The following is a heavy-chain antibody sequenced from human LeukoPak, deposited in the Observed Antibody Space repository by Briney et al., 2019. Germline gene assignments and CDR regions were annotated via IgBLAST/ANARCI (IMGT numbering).Heavy chain of an antibody. CDR2: ISSSNSTI. V-gene: IGHV3-48*04. Sequence: PGGCLRLSCAASGFTFSSYSMNWVRQAPGKGLEWISYISSSNSTIYYADSVKGRFTNSRDNAKNSLYLQMNSLRAEDTAVYYCARASGSGRPPEDYWGQGTLVTVSS. D-gene: IGHD3-10*01. CDR3: ARASGSGRPPEDY. CDR1: GFTFSSYS. J-gene: IGHJ4*02.